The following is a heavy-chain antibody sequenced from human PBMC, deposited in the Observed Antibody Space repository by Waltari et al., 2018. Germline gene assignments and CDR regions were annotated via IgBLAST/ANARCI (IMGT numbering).Heavy chain of an antibody. Sequence: QVQLQESGPGLVKPSETLSLTCTVSGDSIRSTSYYWGWIRQPPGKGLEWVGSIFYSGSTNDKPALKRRVTMSVDTSKKQLSLKVASVTGADTAVYLCARHGGGIRGPRDYFDYWGQGMLVTVSP. CDR1: GDSIRSTSYY. D-gene: IGHD3-16*01. CDR2: IFYSGST. CDR3: ARHGGGIRGPRDYFDY. V-gene: IGHV4-39*01. J-gene: IGHJ4*02.